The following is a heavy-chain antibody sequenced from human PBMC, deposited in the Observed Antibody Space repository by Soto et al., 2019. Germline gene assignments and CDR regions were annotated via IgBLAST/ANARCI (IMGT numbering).Heavy chain of an antibody. CDR3: AREYSDYYYMDV. CDR1: GGSISSSSYY. D-gene: IGHD5-18*01. Sequence: QLQLQESGPGLVKPSETLSLTCTVSGGSISSSSYYWGWIRQPPGKGLEWIGSIYYSGSTYYNPALKSRVTISVGTSKNQCSLKLSSVTAADTAVYDCAREYSDYYYMDVWGKGTTVTVSS. CDR2: IYYSGST. J-gene: IGHJ6*03. V-gene: IGHV4-39*01.